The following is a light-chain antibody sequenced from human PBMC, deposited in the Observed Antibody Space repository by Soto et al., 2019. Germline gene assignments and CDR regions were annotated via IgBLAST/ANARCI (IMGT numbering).Light chain of an antibody. J-gene: IGLJ1*01. CDR1: SSDVGGYNY. CDR3: SSYTSSSTPLV. V-gene: IGLV2-14*01. CDR2: EVS. Sequence: QSVLTQPASVSGSPGQSITISCTGTSSDVGGYNYVSWYQQHPGKAPKLMIYEVSNRPSGVSNRFSGSKSGNTASLTISGLQAEDEAEYYCSSYTSSSTPLVFGTGTKVTV.